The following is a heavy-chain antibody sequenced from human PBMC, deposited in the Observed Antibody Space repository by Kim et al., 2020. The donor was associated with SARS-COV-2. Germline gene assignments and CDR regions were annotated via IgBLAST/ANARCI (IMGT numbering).Heavy chain of an antibody. V-gene: IGHV3-21*01. CDR1: GFTFSSYS. D-gene: IGHD4-17*01. J-gene: IGHJ4*02. CDR3: ARGWGVTTPGFSDY. Sequence: GGSLRLSCAASGFTFSSYSMNWVRQAPGKGLEWVSSISSSSSYIYYADSVKGRFTISRDNAKNSLYLQMNSLRAEDTAVYYCARGWGVTTPGFSDYWGQGTLVTVSS. CDR2: ISSSSSYI.